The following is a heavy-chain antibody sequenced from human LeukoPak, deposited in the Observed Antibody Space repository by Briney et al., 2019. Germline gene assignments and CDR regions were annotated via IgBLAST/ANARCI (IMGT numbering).Heavy chain of an antibody. CDR3: ARGFPIDTMIVVVVPYYFDY. CDR1: GVTFDDYG. CDR2: INWNGGST. D-gene: IGHD3-22*01. V-gene: IGHV3-20*04. Sequence: GGSLRLSCAASGVTFDDYGMSWVRQAPGKGLEWVSGINWNGGSTGYADSVKGRFTISRDNAKNSVYLQMNSLRAEDTALYYCARGFPIDTMIVVVVPYYFDYWGQGTLVTVSS. J-gene: IGHJ4*02.